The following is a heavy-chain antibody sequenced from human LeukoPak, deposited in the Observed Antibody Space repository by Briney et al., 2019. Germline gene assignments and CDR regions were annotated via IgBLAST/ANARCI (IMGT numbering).Heavy chain of an antibody. CDR3: ATTRGGNYHWDY. J-gene: IGHJ4*02. CDR2: MYPTKSDT. D-gene: IGHD3-16*01. V-gene: IGHV5-51*04. Sequence: GESLKISGKGSGYSFTSYWSGWARQLPGKGLEWMDIMYPTKSDTRYKPSFQGQFTMPADIPSSTAYLQWSSLNASDNDIYYCATTRGGNYHWDYWGQGTLVTVSS. CDR1: GYSFTSYW.